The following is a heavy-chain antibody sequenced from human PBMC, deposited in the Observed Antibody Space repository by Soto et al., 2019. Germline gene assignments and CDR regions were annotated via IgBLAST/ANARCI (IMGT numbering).Heavy chain of an antibody. CDR1: GGSFSGYY. V-gene: IGHV4-34*01. CDR3: ARSSRHYDY. Sequence: SETLSLTCAVYGGSFSGYYWSWIRQPPGKGLEWIGEINHSGSTNYNQSLKSRVTISVDTSKSQFSLKLSSVTAADTAVYYCARSSRHYDYWGQGTLVTVSS. D-gene: IGHD2-2*01. CDR2: INHSGST. J-gene: IGHJ4*02.